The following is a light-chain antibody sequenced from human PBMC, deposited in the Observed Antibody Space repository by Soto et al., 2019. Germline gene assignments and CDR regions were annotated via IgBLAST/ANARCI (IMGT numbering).Light chain of an antibody. Sequence: DIQMTQSPSDMSASVGDRVTITCRASQDISNFLVWFQQRPGKVPKRLMYSANRLESGVPSRFSGSVSGTEFTHTISSLQPEDFATYYCLQHKSYPRTFGQGTKVEIK. CDR3: LQHKSYPRT. CDR1: QDISNF. CDR2: SAN. J-gene: IGKJ1*01. V-gene: IGKV1-17*03.